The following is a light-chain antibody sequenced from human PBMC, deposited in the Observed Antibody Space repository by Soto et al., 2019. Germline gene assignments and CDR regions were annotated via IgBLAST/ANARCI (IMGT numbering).Light chain of an antibody. CDR1: SSDVGGYNY. J-gene: IGLJ1*01. Sequence: QSALTQPASVSGSPGQSITISCTGTSSDVGGYNYVSWYQQHPGKAPKLMIYDVSNRPSGVSNRFSGSKSANTASLTISGLQAEDEADYYCSLYTSENAYVFGTGTKVTVL. CDR3: SLYTSENAYV. V-gene: IGLV2-14*01. CDR2: DVS.